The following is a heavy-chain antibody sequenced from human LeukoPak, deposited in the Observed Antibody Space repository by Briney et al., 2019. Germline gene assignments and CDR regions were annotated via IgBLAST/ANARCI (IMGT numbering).Heavy chain of an antibody. J-gene: IGHJ4*02. Sequence: GGSLRLSCAASGFTFSSYSMNWVRQAPGKGLEWVSSISSSSSYIYYADSVKGRFTISRDNAKNSLYLQMNSLRAEDTAVYYCGRDQAAAGTIGYWGRGTLVTVSS. D-gene: IGHD6-13*01. V-gene: IGHV3-21*01. CDR1: GFTFSSYS. CDR3: GRDQAAAGTIGY. CDR2: ISSSSSYI.